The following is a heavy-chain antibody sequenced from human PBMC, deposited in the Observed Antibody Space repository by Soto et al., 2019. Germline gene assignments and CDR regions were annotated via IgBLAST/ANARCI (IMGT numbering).Heavy chain of an antibody. CDR1: GYTFTSYA. J-gene: IGHJ3*02. CDR3: ARGGIFDSSGYYYFSAFDI. Sequence: ASVKVSCKASGYTFTSYAMHWVRQAPGQRLEWMGWINAGNGNTKYSQKFQGRVTITRDTSASTAYMELSSLRSEDTAVYYCARGGIFDSSGYYYFSAFDIWGRGTMVT. CDR2: INAGNGNT. V-gene: IGHV1-3*01. D-gene: IGHD3-22*01.